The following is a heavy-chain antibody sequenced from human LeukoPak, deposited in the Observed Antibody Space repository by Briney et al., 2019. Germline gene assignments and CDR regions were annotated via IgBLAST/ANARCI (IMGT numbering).Heavy chain of an antibody. CDR3: ALLYCSSTSCYYRAQVDGMDV. CDR2: ISPYNGNT. V-gene: IGHV1-18*01. J-gene: IGHJ6*02. CDR1: GYTFTSYG. D-gene: IGHD2-2*01. Sequence: ATVKVSCKASGYTFTSYGISWVRQAPGQGLEWMGWISPYNGNTNYAQKLQGRVTMTTDTSTSTAYMELRSLRSDDTAVYYCALLYCSSTSCYYRAQVDGMDVWGQGTTVTVSS.